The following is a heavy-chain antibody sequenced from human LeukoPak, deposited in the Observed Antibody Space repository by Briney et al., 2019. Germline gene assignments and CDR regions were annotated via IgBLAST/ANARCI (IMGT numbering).Heavy chain of an antibody. D-gene: IGHD6-19*01. J-gene: IGHJ1*01. CDR3: ARGGGWYEVYFQH. V-gene: IGHV4-34*01. Sequence: PSETLSLTCAVYGGSFSGYYWSWIRQPPQKGLEWIGEINHSGSTNYNPSLKSRVTISVDTSKNQFSLKLSSVTAADTAVYYCARGGGWYEVYFQHWGQGTLVTVSS. CDR2: INHSGST. CDR1: GGSFSGYY.